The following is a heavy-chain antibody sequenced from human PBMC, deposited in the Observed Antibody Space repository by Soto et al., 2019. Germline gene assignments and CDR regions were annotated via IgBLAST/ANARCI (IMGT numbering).Heavy chain of an antibody. CDR3: ARDLPPGYSSSWYGVWYFDL. J-gene: IGHJ2*01. D-gene: IGHD6-13*01. V-gene: IGHV1-69*08. Sequence: QVQLVQSGAEVKKPGSSVKVSCKASGGTFSSYTISWVRQAPGQGLEWMGRIIPILGIANYAQKFQGRVTITADKSTSTAYMELRSLRSEDTAVYYCARDLPPGYSSSWYGVWYFDLWGRGTLVTVSS. CDR1: GGTFSSYT. CDR2: IIPILGIA.